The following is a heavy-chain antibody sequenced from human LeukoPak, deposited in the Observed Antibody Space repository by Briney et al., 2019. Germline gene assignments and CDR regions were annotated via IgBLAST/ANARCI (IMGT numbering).Heavy chain of an antibody. Sequence: GGSLRLSCAASGFTFSSYVMSWGRQAPGKGLEWVSTINKNGGETYYADSVKGRFTISRDNSRNTLYLQMNSLRAEDTAVYYCAKDHDHENQWFDPWGQGALVTVSS. CDR2: INKNGGET. J-gene: IGHJ5*02. V-gene: IGHV3-23*01. D-gene: IGHD2/OR15-2a*01. CDR3: AKDHDHENQWFDP. CDR1: GFTFSSYV.